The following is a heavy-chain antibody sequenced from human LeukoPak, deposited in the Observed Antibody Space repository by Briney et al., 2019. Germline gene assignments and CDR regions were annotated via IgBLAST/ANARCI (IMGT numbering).Heavy chain of an antibody. Sequence: GGSLRLSCAASGFTFSSYVMSWGRQAPGKGLEWVSTINKNGGETYYADSVKGRFTISRDNSRNTLYLQMNSLRAEDTAVYYCAKDHDHENQWFDPWGQGALVTVSS. CDR2: INKNGGET. J-gene: IGHJ5*02. V-gene: IGHV3-23*01. D-gene: IGHD2/OR15-2a*01. CDR3: AKDHDHENQWFDP. CDR1: GFTFSSYV.